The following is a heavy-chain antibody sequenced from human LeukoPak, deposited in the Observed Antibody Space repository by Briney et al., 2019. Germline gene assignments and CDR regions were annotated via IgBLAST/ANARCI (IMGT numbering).Heavy chain of an antibody. CDR2: IYYSGST. J-gene: IGHJ4*02. Sequence: SETLSLTCTVSGGSISSGGYYWSWIRQHPGKGLEWIGYIYYSGSTYYNPSLKSRVTISVDTSKNQFSPKLSSVTAADTAVYYCARFLEWLQFDYWGQGTLVTVSS. V-gene: IGHV4-31*03. D-gene: IGHD3-3*01. CDR1: GGSISSGGYY. CDR3: ARFLEWLQFDY.